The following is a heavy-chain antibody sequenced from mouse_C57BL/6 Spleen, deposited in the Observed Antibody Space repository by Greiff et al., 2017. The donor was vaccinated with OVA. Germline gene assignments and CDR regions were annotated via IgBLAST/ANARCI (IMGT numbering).Heavy chain of an antibody. CDR1: GYTFTSYW. J-gene: IGHJ3*01. D-gene: IGHD1-1*01. CDR2: IYPGSGST. Sequence: QVQLQQPGAELVKPGASVKMSCKASGYTFTSYWITWVKQRPGQGLEWIGDIYPGSGSTNYNEKFKSKATLTVDKSSSTAYMQLSSLTSEDSAVYYCARDGYYGSSPFAYWGQGTLVTVSA. CDR3: ARDGYYGSSPFAY. V-gene: IGHV1-55*01.